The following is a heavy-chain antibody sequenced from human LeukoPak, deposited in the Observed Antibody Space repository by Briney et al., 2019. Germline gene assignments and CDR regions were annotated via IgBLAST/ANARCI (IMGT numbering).Heavy chain of an antibody. CDR1: GFTFSSYS. D-gene: IGHD3-10*01. Sequence: GGSLRLSCAASGFTFSSYSMNWVRQAPGKGLEWVSSISSSSYIYYADSVKGRFTISRDNAKNSLYLQMNSLRAEDTAVYYCAREARWFGGTYYYYGMDVWGQGTTVTVSS. V-gene: IGHV3-21*01. CDR3: AREARWFGGTYYYYGMDV. CDR2: ISSSSYI. J-gene: IGHJ6*02.